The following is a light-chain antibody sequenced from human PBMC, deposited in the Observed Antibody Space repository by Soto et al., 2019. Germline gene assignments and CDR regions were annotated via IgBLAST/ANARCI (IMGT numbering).Light chain of an antibody. CDR3: QQYLNSPRT. CDR2: DAS. V-gene: IGKV3-20*01. J-gene: IGKJ1*01. Sequence: VLTQSPGTLSLSPGEGATLSCRASQRVASDLAWYLQKPGQPPRLLIYDASIRATGIPDRISGGGSERDFTLTISRLEPEDAAVYYCQQYLNSPRTFGQGTKVDIK. CDR1: QRVASD.